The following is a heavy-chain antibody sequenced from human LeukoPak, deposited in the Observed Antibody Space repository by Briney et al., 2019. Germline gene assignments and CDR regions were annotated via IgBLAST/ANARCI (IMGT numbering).Heavy chain of an antibody. CDR2: ISGSGGST. J-gene: IGHJ4*02. V-gene: IGHV3-23*01. D-gene: IGHD6-13*01. CDR3: AKEDGSSWYSRSSYYFDY. Sequence: ASVKVSCKASGGTFSSYAMSWVRQAPGKGLEWVSAISGSGGSTYYADSVKGRFTISRDNSKNTLYLQMNSLRAEDTAVYYCAKEDGSSWYSRSSYYFDYWGQGTLVTVSS. CDR1: GGTFSSYA.